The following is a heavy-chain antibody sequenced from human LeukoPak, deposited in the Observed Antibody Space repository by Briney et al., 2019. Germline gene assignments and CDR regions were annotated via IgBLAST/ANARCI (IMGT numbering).Heavy chain of an antibody. CDR2: ISSSSSYI. Sequence: PGGSLRLSCAASGFTFSSYSMNWVRQAPGKGLEWVSSISSSSSYIHYADSVKGRFTISRDNAKNSLYLQMNSLRVEDTAVYYCARDNRPSDYWGQGTLVTVPS. CDR3: ARDNRPSDY. V-gene: IGHV3-21*01. CDR1: GFTFSSYS. J-gene: IGHJ4*02.